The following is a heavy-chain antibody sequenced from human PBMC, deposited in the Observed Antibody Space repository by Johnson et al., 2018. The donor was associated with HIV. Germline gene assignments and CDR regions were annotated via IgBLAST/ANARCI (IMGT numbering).Heavy chain of an antibody. D-gene: IGHD1-20*01. CDR1: GFTVSNNY. CDR2: IYSGGYT. V-gene: IGHV3-66*01. CDR3: ATGWGNWNDEGPDAFDI. J-gene: IGHJ3*02. Sequence: VQLVESGGGLVQPGGSLRLSCEASGFTVSNNYMSWVRQAPGKGLEWVSVIYSGGYTYSADSVKGRFTISRDNSKNTLYLQMNSLRVEDTALYYCATGWGNWNDEGPDAFDIWGQGTMVTVSS.